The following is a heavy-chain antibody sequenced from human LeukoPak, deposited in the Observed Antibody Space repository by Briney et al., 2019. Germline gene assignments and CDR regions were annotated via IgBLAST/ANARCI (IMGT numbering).Heavy chain of an antibody. CDR2: INQNGGQS. V-gene: IGHV3-7*03. Sequence: GGSLRLSCEASGFSFSNYWMTWVRQAPGKGLEWVADINQNGGQSYYVDSVKGRFTLSRDNAKNSLFLQLNSLRAEDTAVYYCVKNSGWYCLDYWGQGITVIVSS. CDR1: GFSFSNYW. D-gene: IGHD6-13*01. CDR3: VKNSGWYCLDY. J-gene: IGHJ4*02.